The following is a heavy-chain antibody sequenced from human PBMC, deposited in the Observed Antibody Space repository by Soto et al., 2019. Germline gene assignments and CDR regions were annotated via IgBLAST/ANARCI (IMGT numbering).Heavy chain of an antibody. CDR1: SDSVSSSSYY. D-gene: IGHD2-2*01. Sequence: ASETLSLTCTVSSDSVSSSSYYWSWVRQPPGKGLEWIGYIHHSGSTNFNPSLKSRVTISVDTSKNQFSLRLSSVTAADTAMYYCARGGGYCSSTSCYTYFFDYWGQGTPVTVSS. J-gene: IGHJ4*02. CDR2: IHHSGST. V-gene: IGHV4-61*01. CDR3: ARGGGYCSSTSCYTYFFDY.